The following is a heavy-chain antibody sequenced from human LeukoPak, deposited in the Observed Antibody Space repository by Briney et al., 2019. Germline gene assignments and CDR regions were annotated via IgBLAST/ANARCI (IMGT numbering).Heavy chain of an antibody. V-gene: IGHV1-18*01. J-gene: IGHJ4*02. D-gene: IGHD6-13*01. CDR2: ISAYNDNT. CDR1: GYTFASYG. CDR3: ARDTARITTPGGPDY. Sequence: ASVKVSCKXSGYTFASYGISWVRQTPKQGLEWMGWISAYNDNTKYAQNLQGRVTLTTDTSTSTAYMELRSLTSDDTALYYCARDTARITTPGGPDYWGQGTLVTVSS.